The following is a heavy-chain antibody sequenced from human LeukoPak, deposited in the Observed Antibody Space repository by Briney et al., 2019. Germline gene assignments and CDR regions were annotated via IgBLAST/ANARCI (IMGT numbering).Heavy chain of an antibody. CDR2: INPSGGST. CDR3: ARDLGYSYGFELNHAFDI. CDR1: GYTFTSYY. J-gene: IGHJ3*02. V-gene: IGHV1-46*01. Sequence: ASVKVSSKASGYTFTSYYMHWVRQAPGQGLEWMGLINPSGGSTSYAQKFQGRVTMTRDTSTSTVYMELSSLRSEDTAVYYCARDLGYSYGFELNHAFDIWGQGTMVTVSS. D-gene: IGHD5-18*01.